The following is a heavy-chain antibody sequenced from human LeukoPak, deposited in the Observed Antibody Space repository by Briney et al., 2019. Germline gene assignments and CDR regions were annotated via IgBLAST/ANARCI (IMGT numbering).Heavy chain of an antibody. Sequence: PSETLSLTCTVSGGSISSSSYYWGWIRQPPGKGLEWIGSIYYSGSTYYNPSLKSRVTISVDTSKNQFSLKLSSVTAADTAVYYCARHLITMIADFDYWGQGTLVTVSS. CDR2: IYYSGST. CDR1: GGSISSSSYY. CDR3: ARHLITMIADFDY. V-gene: IGHV4-39*01. J-gene: IGHJ4*02. D-gene: IGHD3-22*01.